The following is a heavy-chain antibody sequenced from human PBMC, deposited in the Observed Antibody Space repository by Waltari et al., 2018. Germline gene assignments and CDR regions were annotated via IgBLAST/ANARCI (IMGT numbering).Heavy chain of an antibody. CDR2: ISPILGIA. CDR3: ARDAPYSSGWAFDY. J-gene: IGHJ4*02. CDR1: GGTFSSYT. Sequence: QVKLVQSGAEVKKPGSSVKVSCKASGGTFSSYTISWVRQAPGQGLEWMGRISPILGIANYAQKFQGRVMITADKSTSTAYMELSSLRSEDTAVYYCARDAPYSSGWAFDYWGQGTLVTVSS. D-gene: IGHD6-19*01. V-gene: IGHV1-69*08.